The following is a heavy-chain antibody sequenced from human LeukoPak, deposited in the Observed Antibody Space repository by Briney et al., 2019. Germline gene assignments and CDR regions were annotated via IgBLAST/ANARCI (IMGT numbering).Heavy chain of an antibody. CDR1: GGSFSGYY. V-gene: IGHV4-34*01. CDR3: ARAGITMIADY. J-gene: IGHJ4*02. CDR2: INHSGST. D-gene: IGHD3-22*01. Sequence: PSETLSLTCAVYGGSFSGYYWSWIRQPPGKGLEWIGEINHSGSTNYNPSLKSRVTISVDTSKNQFSLKLSSETAADTAVYYCARAGITMIADYWGQGTLVTVSS.